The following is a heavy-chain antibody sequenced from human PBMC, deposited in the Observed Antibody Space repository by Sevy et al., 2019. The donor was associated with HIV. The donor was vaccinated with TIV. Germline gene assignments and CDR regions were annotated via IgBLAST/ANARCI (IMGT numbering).Heavy chain of an antibody. V-gene: IGHV3-23*01. CDR2: LSFGCGEI. CDR3: AREGCTKPHDY. Sequence: LSLTCAASGFTFSKYSMSWVRQPPGKGLEWVSTLSFGCGEINHADSVKGRFTISRGNSKNSLYLQMNNLRAEDTAVYYCAREGCTKPHDYWGQGTLVTVSS. J-gene: IGHJ4*02. CDR1: GFTFSKYS. D-gene: IGHD2-8*01.